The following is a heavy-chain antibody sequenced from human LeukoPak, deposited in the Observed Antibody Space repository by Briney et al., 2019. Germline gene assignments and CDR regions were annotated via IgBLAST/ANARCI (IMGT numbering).Heavy chain of an antibody. CDR2: ISGSGGNT. CDR3: AKDSRGYSYGWGDY. Sequence: PGGSLRLSCVASGFTFSSHAMSWVRQAPGKGLEWVSAISGSGGNTYYADSVKGRFSISRDNSKNTLYLQMNSLRAEDTAVYYCAKDSRGYSYGWGDYWGQGTLVTVSS. V-gene: IGHV3-23*01. CDR1: GFTFSSHA. J-gene: IGHJ4*02. D-gene: IGHD5-18*01.